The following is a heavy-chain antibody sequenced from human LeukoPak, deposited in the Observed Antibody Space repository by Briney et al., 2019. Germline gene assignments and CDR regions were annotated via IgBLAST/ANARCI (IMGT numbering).Heavy chain of an antibody. V-gene: IGHV4-4*07. CDR2: IYTSGST. Sequence: SETLSLTCTVSGGSISSYYWSWIRQPAGKGLEWIGRIYTSGSTNYNPSLKSRVTMSVDTSKNQFSLNLASVTAADTAVYYCGRGGGGGSTSWSNYYYYGMDVWGQGATVTVSS. J-gene: IGHJ6*02. CDR3: GRGGGGGSTSWSNYYYYGMDV. CDR1: GGSISSYY. D-gene: IGHD6-13*01.